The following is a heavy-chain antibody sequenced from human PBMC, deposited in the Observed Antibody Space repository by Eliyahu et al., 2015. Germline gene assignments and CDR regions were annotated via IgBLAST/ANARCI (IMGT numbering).Heavy chain of an antibody. Sequence: EVKKPGSSVKVSCKASGDTFSNYAISWVRQAPGQGLEWMGRIIPILGIANYAQKFQGRVTITADKSTSTAYMELSSLRSEDTAVYYCARDPAPDHFDYSNPVWGQGTLVTVSS. CDR3: ARDPAPDHFDYSNPV. D-gene: IGHD4-11*01. J-gene: IGHJ4*02. CDR1: GDTFSNYA. CDR2: IIPILGIA. V-gene: IGHV1-69*04.